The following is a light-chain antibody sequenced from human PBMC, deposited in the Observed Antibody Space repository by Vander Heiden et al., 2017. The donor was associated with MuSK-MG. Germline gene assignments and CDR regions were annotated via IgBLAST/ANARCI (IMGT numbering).Light chain of an antibody. J-gene: IGKJ4*01. CDR1: QGISNY. Sequence: DIQMTQSPSSLSASVGDRVTITCRASQGISNYLAWYQQKPWKVPKLLIYAASTLQSGVPSRFSGSEAAGTDFTLTISSLRPEDVTSYYCPKYGSGPSLTFGGGTKVEIK. CDR2: AAS. CDR3: PKYGSGPSLT. V-gene: IGKV1-27*01.